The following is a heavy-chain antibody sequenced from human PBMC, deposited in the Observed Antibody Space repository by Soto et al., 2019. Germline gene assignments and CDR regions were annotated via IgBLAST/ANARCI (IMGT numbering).Heavy chain of an antibody. V-gene: IGHV3-33*01. Sequence: QVQLVESGGGVVQPGRSLRLSCAGSGFTFSDYGIHWVRQAPGKGLEWVAVIWADGSNKYYGDSVKGRFFISRDNSKNTLDLHMNNLRVEDSAVYYCARASGSFDYWGQGTLVTVSS. J-gene: IGHJ4*02. CDR3: ARASGSFDY. CDR2: IWADGSNK. CDR1: GFTFSDYG. D-gene: IGHD3-10*01.